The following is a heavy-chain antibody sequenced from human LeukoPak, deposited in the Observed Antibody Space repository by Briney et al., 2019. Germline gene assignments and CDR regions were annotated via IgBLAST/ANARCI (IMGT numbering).Heavy chain of an antibody. J-gene: IGHJ4*02. V-gene: IGHV4-34*01. CDR1: GGSFSGYY. D-gene: IGHD4-17*01. CDR2: INHSGST. CDR3: ARGRTYGY. Sequence: SETLSLTCAVYGGSFSGYYWSWIRQPPGKGLEWIGEINHSGSTNYNPSLKSRVTISVDTSKNQFSLKLSSVTAADTAVYYCARGRTYGYWGQGTLVTVSS.